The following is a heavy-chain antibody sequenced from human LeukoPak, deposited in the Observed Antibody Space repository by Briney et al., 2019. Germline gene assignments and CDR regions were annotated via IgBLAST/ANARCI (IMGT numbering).Heavy chain of an antibody. V-gene: IGHV4-39*01. CDR2: IYYSGST. CDR1: GGSISSSSYY. J-gene: IGHJ4*02. D-gene: IGHD3-3*01. Sequence: PSETLSLTCTVSGGSISSSSYYWGWIRQPPGKGLEWIASIYYSGSTYYNPSLKSRVTISVDTSKNQFSLKLSSVTAADTAVYYCARRERTYYDFWSGYYDWGQGTLVTGSS. CDR3: ARRERTYYDFWSGYYD.